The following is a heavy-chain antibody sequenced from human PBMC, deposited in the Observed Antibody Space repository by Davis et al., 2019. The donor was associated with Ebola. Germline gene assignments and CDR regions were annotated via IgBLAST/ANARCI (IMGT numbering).Heavy chain of an antibody. V-gene: IGHV4-4*07. Sequence: PSETLSLTCTVSGGSISSYYWSWIRQPAGKGLEWIGRIYTSGSTNYNPSLKSRVTMSVDTSKNQFSLKLSSVTAADTAVYYCARVASSGVYGTGVFDYWGQGTLVTVSS. D-gene: IGHD5/OR15-5a*01. J-gene: IGHJ4*02. CDR3: ARVASSGVYGTGVFDY. CDR2: IYTSGST. CDR1: GGSISSYY.